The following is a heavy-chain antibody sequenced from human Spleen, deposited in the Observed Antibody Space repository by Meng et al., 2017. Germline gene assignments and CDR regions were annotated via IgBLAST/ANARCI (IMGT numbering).Heavy chain of an antibody. CDR3: ARDEDISAAGKLFGDY. CDR1: GYNFPDYW. CDR2: IDPKSGDT. V-gene: IGHV1-2*06. D-gene: IGHD6-13*01. J-gene: IGHJ4*02. Sequence: GQLVQCGGGVEKPGASVKVSCKPSGYNFPDYWLHWVRRAPGQGLEWMGRIDPKSGDTHYAQRFQGRVTMTGDTSISTAYMELSGLRSDDTAMYYCARDEDISAAGKLFGDYWGQGTLVTVSS.